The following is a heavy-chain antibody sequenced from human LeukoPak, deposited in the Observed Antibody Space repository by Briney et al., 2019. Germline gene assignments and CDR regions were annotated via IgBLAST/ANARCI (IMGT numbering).Heavy chain of an antibody. CDR1: GFIFSSYA. J-gene: IGHJ3*01. CDR3: VRDYGGSSGAFDL. V-gene: IGHV3-21*01. Sequence: GRSLRLSCRASGFIFSSYALNWVRRAPGQGLEWVSSISSSSGDIYYTDSVKGRFTISRDNARKSLYLQMNSLRVEDTAVYYCVRDYGGSSGAFDLWGQGTMVTVSS. D-gene: IGHD4-23*01. CDR2: ISSSSGDI.